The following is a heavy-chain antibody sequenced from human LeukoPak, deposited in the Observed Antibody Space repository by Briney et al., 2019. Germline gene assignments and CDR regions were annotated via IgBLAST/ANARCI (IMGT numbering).Heavy chain of an antibody. CDR3: AKARGNLRANYFDY. Sequence: GRSLRLSCAASGFTFSTYGMHWVRQAPGKGLEWVAVISYDGSNKYCADSVKGRFTISRDNSKNTLYLQMNSLRAEDTAVYYCAKARGNLRANYFDYWGQGTLVTVSS. CDR1: GFTFSTYG. D-gene: IGHD1-14*01. V-gene: IGHV3-30*18. J-gene: IGHJ4*02. CDR2: ISYDGSNK.